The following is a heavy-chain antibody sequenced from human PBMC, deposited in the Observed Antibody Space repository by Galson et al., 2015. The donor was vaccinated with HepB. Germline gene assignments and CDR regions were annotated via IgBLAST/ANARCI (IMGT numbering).Heavy chain of an antibody. CDR2: MSGKAGST. J-gene: IGHJ4*02. V-gene: IGHV3-23*01. CDR1: AFSFSSYA. CDR3: AKDKGLYAPLFYFDS. Sequence: SLRLSCAASAFSFSSYAMNWVRQAPGKGLEWVSGMSGKAGSTYYADSVKGRFTVSRDNSKNTLYLQMNSLRAEDTAIYYCAKDKGLYAPLFYFDSWGQGTLVTVSS. D-gene: IGHD3-16*01.